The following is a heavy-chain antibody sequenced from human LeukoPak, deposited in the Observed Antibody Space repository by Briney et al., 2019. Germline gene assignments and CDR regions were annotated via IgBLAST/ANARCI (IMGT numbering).Heavy chain of an antibody. CDR2: IKQDGSEK. Sequence: SLRLSCAASGFTFSSYWMSWVRQAPGKGLEWVANIKQDGSEKYYVDSVKGRFTISRDNAKNSLYLQMNSLRAEDTAVYYCAKGGSSWFDFFDYWGQGTLVTVSS. V-gene: IGHV3-7*03. CDR1: GFTFSSYW. J-gene: IGHJ4*02. D-gene: IGHD6-13*01. CDR3: AKGGSSWFDFFDY.